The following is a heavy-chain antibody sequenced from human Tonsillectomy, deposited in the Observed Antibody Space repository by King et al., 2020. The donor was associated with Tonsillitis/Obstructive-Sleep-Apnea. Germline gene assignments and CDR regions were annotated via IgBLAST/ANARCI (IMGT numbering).Heavy chain of an antibody. J-gene: IGHJ6*04. V-gene: IGHV1-18*01. Sequence: QLVQSGAEVKKPGASVKVSCKASGYTFTSYGISWVRQAPGQGLEWMGWISAYNGNTNYAQKLQGRVTMTTDTSTSTAYMELRSLGSDDTAVYYCARVVVDFWSGTVGMDVWGKGTTVTVSP. D-gene: IGHD3-3*01. CDR3: ARVVVDFWSGTVGMDV. CDR1: GYTFTSYG. CDR2: ISAYNGNT.